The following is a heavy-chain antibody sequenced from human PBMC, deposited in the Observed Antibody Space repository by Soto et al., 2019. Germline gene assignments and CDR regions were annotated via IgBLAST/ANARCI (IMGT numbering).Heavy chain of an antibody. D-gene: IGHD3-22*01. J-gene: IGHJ5*02. CDR1: GGSISSGGYY. CDR2: IDYSGST. CDR3: AISSGYADWCDP. V-gene: IGHV4-31*03. Sequence: QVQLQESGPGLVKPSQTLSLTCTVSGGSISSGGYYWSWIRQHPGKGLEWIGYIDYSGSTYYNPSLKSRVTISVDTSKNQFSLKLRSVTAADTAGYYCAISSGYADWCDPWSQGTLVTVSS.